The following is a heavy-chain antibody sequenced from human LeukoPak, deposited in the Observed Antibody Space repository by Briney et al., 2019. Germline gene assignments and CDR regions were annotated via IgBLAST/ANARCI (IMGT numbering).Heavy chain of an antibody. Sequence: GGSLRLSCAASGFTFSNYGTHWVRQAPGKGLEWVAVISYDGSNKYYADSVKGRFTISRDNSKNTLYLQMNSLRAEDTAVYYCAKDVSSSNSWYGGVDYWGQGTLVTVSS. V-gene: IGHV3-30*18. CDR1: GFTFSNYG. CDR2: ISYDGSNK. J-gene: IGHJ4*02. CDR3: AKDVSSSNSWYGGVDY. D-gene: IGHD6-13*01.